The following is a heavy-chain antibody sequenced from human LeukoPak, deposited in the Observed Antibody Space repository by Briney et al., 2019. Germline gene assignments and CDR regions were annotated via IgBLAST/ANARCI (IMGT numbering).Heavy chain of an antibody. Sequence: GGSLRLSCAASGFTFSSYDMHWVRQAPGKGLGWVSVISSDENNKYYADSVKGRFTISRDNSKNTLYLQMSSLRPEDTAVYYCARGRKFFDDWGQGALVTVSS. CDR2: ISSDENNK. J-gene: IGHJ4*02. CDR1: GFTFSSYD. CDR3: ARGRKFFDD. V-gene: IGHV3-30*03.